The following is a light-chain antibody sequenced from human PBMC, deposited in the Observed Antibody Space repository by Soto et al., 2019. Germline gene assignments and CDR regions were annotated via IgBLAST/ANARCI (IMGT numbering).Light chain of an antibody. Sequence: DIQMTQSPSTLSASVGDRVTITCRASQSIRNWLAWYQDKPGKAPKLLIYGASSLESGVPSRFSGSGSGTEFTLTIGGLQPDDFATYYCQHYNALPWPFGQGTKVEIK. CDR3: QHYNALPWP. CDR1: QSIRNW. V-gene: IGKV1-5*01. J-gene: IGKJ1*01. CDR2: GAS.